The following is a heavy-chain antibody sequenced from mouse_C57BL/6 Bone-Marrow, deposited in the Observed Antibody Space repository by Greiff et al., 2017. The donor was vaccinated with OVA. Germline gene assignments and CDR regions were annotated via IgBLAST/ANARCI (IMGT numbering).Heavy chain of an antibody. CDR1: GYTFTSYD. J-gene: IGHJ3*01. CDR2: IYPRDGST. Sequence: VKLMESGPELVKPGASVKLSCKASGYTFTSYDINWVKQRPGQGLEWIGWIYPRDGSTKYNEKFKGKATLTVDTSSSTAYMELHSLTSEDSAVYFCARENYGSSSAWFAYWGQGTLVTVSA. V-gene: IGHV1-85*01. CDR3: ARENYGSSSAWFAY. D-gene: IGHD1-1*01.